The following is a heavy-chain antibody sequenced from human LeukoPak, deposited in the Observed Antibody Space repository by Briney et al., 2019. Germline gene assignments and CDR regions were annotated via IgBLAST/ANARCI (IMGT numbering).Heavy chain of an antibody. CDR2: IRYDGSNK. CDR1: GFTFSSYG. V-gene: IGHV3-30*02. D-gene: IGHD6-19*01. CDR3: SRMAVAGTGPGVYFDY. J-gene: IGHJ4*02. Sequence: GGSLRLSCAASGFTFSSYGMHWVRQAPGKGLEWVAFIRYDGSNKYYADSVKGRFTISRDNSKNTLYLQMNSLRAEDTAVYYCSRMAVAGTGPGVYFDYWGQGTLVTVSS.